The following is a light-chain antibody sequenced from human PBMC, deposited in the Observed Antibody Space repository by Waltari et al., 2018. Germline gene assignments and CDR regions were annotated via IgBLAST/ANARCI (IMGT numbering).Light chain of an antibody. V-gene: IGLV1-44*01. CDR3: AAWVDSLYGCF. CDR2: TDS. Sequence: QSVLTQPPSASGTPGPTVRLSCSGSSASIGSNPVSWYQVLPGAAPRLLIHTDSQRPSGVPDRFSASRSGTSSSLAISGLQFEDAAEYYCAAWVDSLYGCFFGTGTRVTVL. J-gene: IGLJ1*01. CDR1: SASIGSNP.